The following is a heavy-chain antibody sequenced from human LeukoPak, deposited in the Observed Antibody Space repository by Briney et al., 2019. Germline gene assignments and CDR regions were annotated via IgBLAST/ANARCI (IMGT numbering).Heavy chain of an antibody. CDR3: ARGTNTWYEGYFDC. J-gene: IGHJ4*02. CDR1: GDSISSSNYY. CDR2: IYISGST. V-gene: IGHV4-61*02. Sequence: SETLSLTCTVSGDSISSSNYYWTWIRQPAGKGLEWIGRIYISGSTNYNPSLKSRVTISVDTSKNHFSLKLSSVTAADTAVYYCARGTNTWYEGYFDCWGQGTLVTVST. D-gene: IGHD6-13*01.